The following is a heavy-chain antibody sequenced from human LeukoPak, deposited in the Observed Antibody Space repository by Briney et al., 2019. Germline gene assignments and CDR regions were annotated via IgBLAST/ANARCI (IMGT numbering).Heavy chain of an antibody. CDR1: GFTFSSYS. CDR3: ARAYYDRSGYYNPYYGMDV. CDR2: ISGSSSHI. Sequence: GSLRLSCAASGFTFSSYSMNWVRQAPGKGLEWVSSISGSSSHIYYVDSVKGRFTISRDNAKTSLYLQMNSLRAEDTAVYYCARAYYDRSGYYNPYYGMDVWGQGTTVIVSS. J-gene: IGHJ6*02. D-gene: IGHD3-22*01. V-gene: IGHV3-21*01.